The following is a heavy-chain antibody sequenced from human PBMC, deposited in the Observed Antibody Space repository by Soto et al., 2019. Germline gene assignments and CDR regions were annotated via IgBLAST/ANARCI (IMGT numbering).Heavy chain of an antibody. Sequence: SETLSFTCTVSGGSISSGDDYWSWIRQPPGKGLEWIGYIYYSGSTYYNPSLKSRVTISVDTSKNQFSLKLSSVTAADTAVYYCARVDCTNGVCYSSGFDPWGQGTLVTVSS. CDR3: ARVDCTNGVCYSSGFDP. J-gene: IGHJ5*02. CDR1: GGSISSGDDY. D-gene: IGHD2-8*01. V-gene: IGHV4-30-4*01. CDR2: IYYSGST.